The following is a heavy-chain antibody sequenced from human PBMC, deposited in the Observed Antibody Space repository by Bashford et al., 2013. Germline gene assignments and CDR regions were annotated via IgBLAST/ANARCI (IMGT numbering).Heavy chain of an antibody. J-gene: IGHJ6*02. Sequence: VASVKVSCKASGYTFTSYYMHWVRQAPGQGLEWMGGFDPEDDETIYAQKLQGRLTMTTDRSTNTAFMELRSLRSDDTAVYYCARVQEVRVYFYGMDVWGQGTTVTVSS. CDR2: FDPEDDET. CDR3: ARVQEVRVYFYGMDV. CDR1: GYTFTSYY. V-gene: IGHV1-46*01.